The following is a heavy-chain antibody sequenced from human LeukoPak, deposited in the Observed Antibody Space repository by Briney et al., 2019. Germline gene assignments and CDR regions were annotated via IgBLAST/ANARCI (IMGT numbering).Heavy chain of an antibody. V-gene: IGHV3-30-3*01. J-gene: IGHJ4*02. CDR2: ISYDGGNK. D-gene: IGHD3-3*01. CDR3: ARGLSPYYDFWSGYYLGY. Sequence: GGSLRLSCAASGFTFSSYAMHWVRQAPGKGLEWVAVISYDGGNKYYADSVKGRFTISRDNSKNTLYLQMNSLRAEDTAVYYCARGLSPYYDFWSGYYLGYWGQGTLVTVSS. CDR1: GFTFSSYA.